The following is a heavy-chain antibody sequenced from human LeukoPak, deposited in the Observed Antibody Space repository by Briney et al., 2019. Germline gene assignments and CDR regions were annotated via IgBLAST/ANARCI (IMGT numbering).Heavy chain of an antibody. CDR1: GFTFSSYD. V-gene: IGHV3-30*03. Sequence: GGSLRLSCAASGFTFSSYDMHWVRQAPGKGLEWVAVISHDGSTKYYADSVKGRFTISRDNPKNTLYLQMDTLGAEDTAVYFCARAVVGKEDLDYWGQGTLVTVSS. CDR2: ISHDGSTK. J-gene: IGHJ4*02. D-gene: IGHD6-19*01. CDR3: ARAVVGKEDLDY.